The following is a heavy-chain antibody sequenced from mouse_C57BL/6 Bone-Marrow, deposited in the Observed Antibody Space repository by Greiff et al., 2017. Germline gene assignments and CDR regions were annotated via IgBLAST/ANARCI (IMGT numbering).Heavy chain of an antibody. CDR2: IDPSDSYT. CDR1: GYTFTSYW. J-gene: IGHJ3*01. D-gene: IGHD1-1*02. V-gene: IGHV1-50*01. Sequence: QVQLQQPGAELVKPGASVKLSCKASGYTFTSYWMQWVKQRPGQGLEWIGEIDPSDSYTNYNQKFKGKATLTVDTSSSTAYMQLSSLTSEDSAVYYCARKEGGKGAYWGQGTLVTVSA. CDR3: ARKEGGKGAY.